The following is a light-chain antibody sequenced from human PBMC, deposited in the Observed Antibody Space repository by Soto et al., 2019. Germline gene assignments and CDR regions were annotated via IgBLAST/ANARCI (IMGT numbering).Light chain of an antibody. V-gene: IGKV4-1*01. Sequence: DIVMTQSPDSLAASLGETATINCKSRQPGLYSNNQNYLAVYQQKPGQPTKLLIYWASTRETGVPDRFSGSGSGTDFTLTISSLQAEDVAVYYCQQYYSNPFTFGGGTKVDIK. CDR2: WAS. J-gene: IGKJ4*01. CDR3: QQYYSNPFT. CDR1: QPGLYSNNQNY.